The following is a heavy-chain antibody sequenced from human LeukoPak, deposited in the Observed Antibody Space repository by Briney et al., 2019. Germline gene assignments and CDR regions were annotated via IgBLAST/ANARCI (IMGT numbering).Heavy chain of an antibody. J-gene: IGHJ5*02. CDR1: GGSFSVSC. D-gene: IGHD6-6*01. Sequence: TLSLTHAVYGGSFSVSCRSWVRQPPGNGLEWLAVINHSGSTNYNPTLKSRVTISVDTSKNQLSLKLSSVTAADTAVYYCARDRRSIIAARPRNWFDPWGQGTLVTVSS. CDR3: ARDRRSIIAARPRNWFDP. V-gene: IGHV4-34*01. CDR2: INHSGST.